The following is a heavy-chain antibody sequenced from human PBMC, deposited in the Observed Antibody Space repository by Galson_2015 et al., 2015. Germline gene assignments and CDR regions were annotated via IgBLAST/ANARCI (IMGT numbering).Heavy chain of an antibody. V-gene: IGHV3-9*03. CDR2: IRWNSGTV. J-gene: IGHJ6*02. CDR3: AKATMLRGEFYFFGMDV. Sequence: LTLSCAASGFTFDDYAMNWVRLVPGTGLEWVSTIRWNSGTVGYADSEKGRFTISRDNAKSTLYLKMNSLRGEDVAVYHCAKATMLRGEFYFFGMDVWGQGTTVTVS. CDR1: GFTFDDYA. D-gene: IGHD3-10*01.